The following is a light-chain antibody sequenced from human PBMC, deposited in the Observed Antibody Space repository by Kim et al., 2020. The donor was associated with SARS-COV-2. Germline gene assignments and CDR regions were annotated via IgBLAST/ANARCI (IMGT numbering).Light chain of an antibody. CDR1: SSNIGSYNY. V-gene: IGLV2-14*03. CDR3: SSFTTRSTLV. Sequence: QSALTQPASVSGSPGQSISISCTGTSSNIGSYNYVSWHQQHPGKAPKLMIYDVNKRPSGISSRFSGSKSGSTASLTISGLQAGVRADYYFSSFTTRSTLVFGGGTK. J-gene: IGLJ3*02. CDR2: DVN.